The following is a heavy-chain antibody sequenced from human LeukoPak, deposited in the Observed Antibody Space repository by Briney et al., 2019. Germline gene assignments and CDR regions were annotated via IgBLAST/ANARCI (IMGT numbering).Heavy chain of an antibody. CDR1: GGSFSSYY. V-gene: IGHV4-59*12. J-gene: IGHJ4*02. D-gene: IGHD5-12*01. CDR2: IYYSGST. Sequence: SETLSLTCTVSGGSFSSYYWSWIRQPPGKGLEWIGYIYYSGSTDYNPSLKSRVTISVETSKNQFSLKLSSVTAADTAVYYCASIYYSGYDIDWGQGTLVAVSS. CDR3: ASIYYSGYDID.